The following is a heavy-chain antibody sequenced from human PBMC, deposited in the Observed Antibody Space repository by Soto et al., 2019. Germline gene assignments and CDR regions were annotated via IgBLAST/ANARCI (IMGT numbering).Heavy chain of an antibody. V-gene: IGHV3-23*01. Sequence: EVQLLESGGGLVQPGGSLRLSCAASGFTFSSYAMSWVRQVPGKGLEWVSSITGSAGSTYYADSVKGRFTISRDNSKNTLYLQMNSLRAEDTAVYYCAKDRNRWLRFDLGYWGQGTLVTVSS. CDR3: AKDRNRWLRFDLGY. J-gene: IGHJ4*02. D-gene: IGHD5-12*01. CDR2: ITGSAGST. CDR1: GFTFSSYA.